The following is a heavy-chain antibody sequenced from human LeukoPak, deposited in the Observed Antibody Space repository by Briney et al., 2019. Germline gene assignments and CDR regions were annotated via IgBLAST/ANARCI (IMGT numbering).Heavy chain of an antibody. CDR1: GFTFSDYY. CDR2: ISGRNYI. J-gene: IGHJ4*02. V-gene: IGHV3-11*05. D-gene: IGHD3-10*01. CDR3: ARVRGGNFDF. Sequence: GGSLRLSCAASGFTFSDYYMSWIRQAPGKGLEWVSYISGRNYITYADSVKGRFTISRGNAKNSLFVQMNSLRAEDTAVYYCARVRGGNFDFWGQGTLVTVSS.